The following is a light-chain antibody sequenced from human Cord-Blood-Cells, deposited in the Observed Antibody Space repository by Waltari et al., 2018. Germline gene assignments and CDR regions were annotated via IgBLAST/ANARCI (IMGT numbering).Light chain of an antibody. V-gene: IGKV1-5*03. CDR3: QQYKSYWT. CDR1: QSISSW. Sequence: DLQLTQSSSTLSASVGDRVTITCWASQSISSWLACDQQKPGKAPKLLIYKASSLESGVPSRCSGSGSGTEFTLTISSLQPDDFATYYCQQYKSYWTFGQGTKVEIK. CDR2: KAS. J-gene: IGKJ1*01.